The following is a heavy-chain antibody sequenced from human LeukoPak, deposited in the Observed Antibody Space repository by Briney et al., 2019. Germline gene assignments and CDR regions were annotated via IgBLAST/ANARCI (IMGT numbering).Heavy chain of an antibody. CDR2: ISGSGGST. Sequence: GGSLRLSCAASGFTFSSYAMSWVRQAPGKGLEWVSAISGSGGSTYYADSVKGPFTISRDNSKNTLYLQMNSLRAEDTAVYYCAKDRSSPHPFYDSSEFGGQGTLVTVSS. J-gene: IGHJ4*02. CDR3: AKDRSSPHPFYDSSEF. D-gene: IGHD3-22*01. V-gene: IGHV3-23*01. CDR1: GFTFSSYA.